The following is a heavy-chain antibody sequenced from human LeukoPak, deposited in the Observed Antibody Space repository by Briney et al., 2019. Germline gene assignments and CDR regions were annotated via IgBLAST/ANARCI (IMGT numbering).Heavy chain of an antibody. J-gene: IGHJ6*03. Sequence: PGRSLRLSCAASGFTFSSHAMSWVRQAPGEGLEWVSAVSGRGDNTYYADSVKGRFTISRDNSKNTLYLHMSSLRAEDTAVYYCACTAYYYYYLDVWGKGTTVTVSS. D-gene: IGHD5-18*01. CDR3: ACTAYYYYYLDV. V-gene: IGHV3-23*01. CDR1: GFTFSSHA. CDR2: VSGRGDNT.